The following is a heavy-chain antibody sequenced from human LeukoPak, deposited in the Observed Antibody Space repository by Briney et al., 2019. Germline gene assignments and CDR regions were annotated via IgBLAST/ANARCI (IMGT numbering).Heavy chain of an antibody. CDR2: MNPSSGNT. Sequence: GASVKVSCKASGYTFTSYDINWVRQATGQGPEWMGWMNPSSGNTGYAQRFQGRVTMTRDTSISTAYLELSSLRSEDTAVYYCASHTYYYSSGSFGHWGQGTLVTASS. D-gene: IGHD3-10*01. V-gene: IGHV1-8*01. CDR3: ASHTYYYSSGSFGH. CDR1: GYTFTSYD. J-gene: IGHJ4*02.